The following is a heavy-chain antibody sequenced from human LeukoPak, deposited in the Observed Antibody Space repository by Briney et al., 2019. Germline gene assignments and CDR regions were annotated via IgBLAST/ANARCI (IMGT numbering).Heavy chain of an antibody. Sequence: ASVKVSCKASGYTFTGYYMHWVRQAPGQGLEWMGWINPNSGGTNYAQKFQGWVTMTRDTSISTAYMELSRLRSDDTAVYYCARVGAAAGTPYYYYGMDVWGQGTTVTVSS. CDR2: INPNSGGT. CDR1: GYTFTGYY. D-gene: IGHD6-13*01. CDR3: ARVGAAAGTPYYYYGMDV. J-gene: IGHJ6*02. V-gene: IGHV1-2*04.